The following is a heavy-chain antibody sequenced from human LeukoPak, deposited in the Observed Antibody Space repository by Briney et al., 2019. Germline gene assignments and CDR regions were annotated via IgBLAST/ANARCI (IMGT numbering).Heavy chain of an antibody. J-gene: IGHJ4*02. CDR3: ARDRGVGATLGDFDY. CDR2: INPSGGST. D-gene: IGHD1-26*01. Sequence: ASVKVSCKASGYTFTSYYMHWVRQAPGQGLEWMGIINPSGGSTSYAQKFQGRVTMTRDTSTSTVYMELSSLRSEDTAVYYCARDRGVGATLGDFDYWGQGTLVTVPS. CDR1: GYTFTSYY. V-gene: IGHV1-46*01.